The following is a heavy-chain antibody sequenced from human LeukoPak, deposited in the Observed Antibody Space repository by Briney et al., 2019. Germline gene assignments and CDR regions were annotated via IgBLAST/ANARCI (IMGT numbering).Heavy chain of an antibody. Sequence: PGGSLRLSCAASGFSVGNYWMHWVRQAPGKGLVWVSRSEGDDTTTTYADSVKGRFTVSRDNAKNTVYLQMNSLRVGDTAVYYCAKLDWFDPWGQGTLVTVSP. CDR2: SEGDDTTT. J-gene: IGHJ5*02. D-gene: IGHD3-3*02. CDR3: AKLDWFDP. CDR1: GFSVGNYW. V-gene: IGHV3-74*03.